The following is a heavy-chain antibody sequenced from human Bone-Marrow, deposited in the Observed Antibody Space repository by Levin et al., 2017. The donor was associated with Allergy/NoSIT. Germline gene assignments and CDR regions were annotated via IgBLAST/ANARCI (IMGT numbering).Heavy chain of an antibody. CDR1: GFTFSSYA. J-gene: IGHJ4*02. CDR3: ARGPPYSSSWATYFDY. V-gene: IGHV3-30-3*01. D-gene: IGHD6-13*01. CDR2: ISYDGSNK. Sequence: GGSLRLSCAASGFTFSSYAMHWVRQAPGKGLEWVAVISYDGSNKYYADSVKGRFTISRDNSKNTLYLQMNSLRAEDTAVYYCARGPPYSSSWATYFDYWGQGTLVTVSS.